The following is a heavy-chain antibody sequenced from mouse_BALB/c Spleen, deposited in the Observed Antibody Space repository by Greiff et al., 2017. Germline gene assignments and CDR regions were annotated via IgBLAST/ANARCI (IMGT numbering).Heavy chain of an antibody. J-gene: IGHJ3*02. Sequence: EVKLMESGGGLVKPGGSLKLSCAASGFTFSSYAMSWVRQSPEKRLEWVAEISSGGSYTYYPDTVTGRFTISRDNAKNTLYLEMSSLRSEDTAMYYCAREGWAGWGQGTLVTVSA. CDR2: ISSGGSYT. CDR1: GFTFSSYA. V-gene: IGHV5-9-4*01. CDR3: AREGWAG.